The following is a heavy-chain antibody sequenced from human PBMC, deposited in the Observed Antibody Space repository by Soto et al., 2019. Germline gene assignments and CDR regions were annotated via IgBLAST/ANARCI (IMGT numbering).Heavy chain of an antibody. D-gene: IGHD3-10*01. Sequence: SETLCLTCSVSGGSMSEYFWSWIRQSPGKGLEWIGYIYYLGSTDYNPSLKSRVTISVDTSKRQFSLRLTSVTAADTAVYYCAREGYDGSRRPYPAYWGPGTKVSVSS. V-gene: IGHV4-59*01. CDR3: AREGYDGSRRPYPAY. J-gene: IGHJ4*02. CDR1: GGSMSEYF. CDR2: IYYLGST.